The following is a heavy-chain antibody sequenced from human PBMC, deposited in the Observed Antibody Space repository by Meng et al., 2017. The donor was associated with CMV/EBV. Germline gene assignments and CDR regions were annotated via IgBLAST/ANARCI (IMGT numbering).Heavy chain of an antibody. J-gene: IGHJ4*02. CDR2: IYYSGST. CDR3: ASSQQLAEKHFDY. V-gene: IGHV4-59*01. CDR1: GGSISSYY. D-gene: IGHD6-13*01. Sequence: GSLRLSCTVSGGSISSYYWSWIRQTPGKGLEWIGYIYYSGSTNYNPSLKSRVTISVDTSKNQFSLKLSSVTAADTAVYYCASSQQLAEKHFDYWGQGTLVTVSS.